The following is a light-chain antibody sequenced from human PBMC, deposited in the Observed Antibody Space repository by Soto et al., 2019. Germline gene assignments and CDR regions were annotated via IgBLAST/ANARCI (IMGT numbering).Light chain of an antibody. CDR2: GNS. Sequence: QAVVTQPPSVSGAPWQRVTISCTGSSSNIGAGYDVHWYQQLPGTAPKLLIYGNSNRPSGVPDRFSGSKSGTSASLAITGLQADDEADYYCQSYDSSLSGYVFGTGTKLTVL. CDR3: QSYDSSLSGYV. V-gene: IGLV1-40*01. J-gene: IGLJ1*01. CDR1: SSNIGAGYD.